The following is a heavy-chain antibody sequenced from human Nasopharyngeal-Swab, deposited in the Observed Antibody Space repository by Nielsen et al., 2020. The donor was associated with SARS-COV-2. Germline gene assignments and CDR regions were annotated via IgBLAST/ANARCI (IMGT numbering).Heavy chain of an antibody. CDR1: GFTFPIYT. V-gene: IGHV3-21*01. Sequence: GESLKPSCAASGFTFPIYTINWVRQAPGKRLELVSAISSTGDSIYHAASVKGRFTISIDNSKKSLDLQMNSLSAEDTAVDYCARDLSGYYTGGNYYYGRDVWGQGTTVTGSS. CDR3: ARDLSGYYTGGNYYYGRDV. CDR2: ISSTGDSI. D-gene: IGHD3-3*01. J-gene: IGHJ6*02.